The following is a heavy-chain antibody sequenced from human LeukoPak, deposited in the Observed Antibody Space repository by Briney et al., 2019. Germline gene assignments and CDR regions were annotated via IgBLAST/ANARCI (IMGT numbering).Heavy chain of an antibody. Sequence: ASVKVSCKSSGYTFTSYYMRWVRQALGQGLEWMGIINPSGGDTSYAQKFQGRLTMTRDTSTNTVYMELTSLRSEDTAVYYCAREVMDNLRFDYWGQGTLVTVSS. V-gene: IGHV1-46*01. CDR2: INPSGGDT. D-gene: IGHD1-14*01. CDR3: AREVMDNLRFDY. CDR1: GYTFTSYY. J-gene: IGHJ4*02.